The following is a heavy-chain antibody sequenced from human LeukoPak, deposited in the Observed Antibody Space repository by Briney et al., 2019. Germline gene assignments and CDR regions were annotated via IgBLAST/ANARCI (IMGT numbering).Heavy chain of an antibody. CDR2: IYHSGST. Sequence: PSETLSLTCTVSGYSISSGYYWGWIRPPPGKGLEWIGSIYHSGSTYYNPSLKSRVTIPVDTSKNQFSLKLSSVTAADTAVYYCASVRYYYDSSGYPYNWFDPWGQGTLVTVSS. D-gene: IGHD3-22*01. CDR1: GYSISSGYY. V-gene: IGHV4-38-2*02. J-gene: IGHJ5*02. CDR3: ASVRYYYDSSGYPYNWFDP.